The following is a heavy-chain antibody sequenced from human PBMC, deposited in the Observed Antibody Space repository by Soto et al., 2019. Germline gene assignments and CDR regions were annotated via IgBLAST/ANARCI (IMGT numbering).Heavy chain of an antibody. Sequence: QLQLQESGPGLVKPSETLSLTCTVSGGSISSSSYYWGWIRQPPGKGLEWIGSSYYSGSTYYNPSLKSRVTISVDTSKNQFSLKLSSVTAADTAVYYCARHSAMTYYYGMDVWGQGTTVTVSS. J-gene: IGHJ6*02. CDR1: GGSISSSSYY. CDR2: SYYSGST. V-gene: IGHV4-39*01. D-gene: IGHD2-2*01. CDR3: ARHSAMTYYYGMDV.